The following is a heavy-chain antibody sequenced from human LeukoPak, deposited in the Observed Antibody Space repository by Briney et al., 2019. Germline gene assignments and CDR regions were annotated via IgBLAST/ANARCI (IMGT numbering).Heavy chain of an antibody. CDR3: AKGSSTSCYYGHFDY. D-gene: IGHD2-2*01. CDR1: GFTFSSYA. V-gene: IGHV3-23*01. CDR2: ISGSGGST. J-gene: IGHJ4*02. Sequence: GGSPRLSCAASGFTFSSYAMSWVRQAPGKGLEWVSAISGSGGSTYYADSVKGRFTISRDNSKNTLYLQMNSLRAEDTAVYYCAKGSSTSCYYGHFDYWGQGTLVTVSS.